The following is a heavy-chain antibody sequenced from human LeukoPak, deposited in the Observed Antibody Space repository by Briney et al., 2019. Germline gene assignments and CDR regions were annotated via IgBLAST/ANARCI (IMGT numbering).Heavy chain of an antibody. J-gene: IGHJ6*02. CDR3: SRERLEDSSGYCSLYYYYYVMDV. Sequence: PGGSPTPSCAVTGFTFSSSSMNWVRLAPGKGLEEVSSLRSSSRNIYYADSVKGPFTLSHPNAKNSLYLQMNNLRAEDTAVYYCSRERLEDSSGYCSLYYYYYVMDVWGQGTTVTVSS. D-gene: IGHD3-22*01. V-gene: IGHV3-21*01. CDR1: GFTFSSSS. CDR2: LRSSSRNI.